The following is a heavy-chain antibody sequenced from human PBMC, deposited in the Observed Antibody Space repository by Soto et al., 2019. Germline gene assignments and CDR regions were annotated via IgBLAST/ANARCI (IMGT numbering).Heavy chain of an antibody. V-gene: IGHV6-1*01. CDR3: AREVVEPAAYYYGMDV. CDR2: TYYRSKWYN. D-gene: IGHD2-21*01. J-gene: IGHJ6*02. Sequence: LSLTFATSGDSVASNSAAWNWIRQSPSRGLEWLGRTYYRSKWYNDYAVSVKSRITINPDTSKNQFSLQLNSVTPEDTAVYYCAREVVEPAAYYYGMDVWGQGTTVTVSS. CDR1: GDSVASNSAA.